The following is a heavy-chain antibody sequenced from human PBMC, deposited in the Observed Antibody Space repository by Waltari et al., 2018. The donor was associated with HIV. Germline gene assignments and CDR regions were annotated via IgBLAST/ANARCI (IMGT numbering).Heavy chain of an antibody. V-gene: IGHV4-34*01. CDR3: ARGQTYYGSGSYFEY. CDR1: GGSFSGYF. CDR2: INHSGST. J-gene: IGHJ4*02. D-gene: IGHD3-10*01. Sequence: QAQLQQWDAGLLKPSETLSLTCAVYGGSFSGYFWSWIRQPPGKGLEWIGEINHSGSTNYNPSLKSRLTMSVDTSKNQFSLKLNSVTAADTAVYYCARGQTYYGSGSYFEYWGQGTLVTVSS.